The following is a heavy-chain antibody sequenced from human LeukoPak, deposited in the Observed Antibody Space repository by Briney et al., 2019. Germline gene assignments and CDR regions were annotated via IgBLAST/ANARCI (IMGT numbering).Heavy chain of an antibody. D-gene: IGHD5-18*01. J-gene: IGHJ4*02. Sequence: GGSLRLSCAASGFTFSSYGMHWVRQAPGKGLEWVAVIWYDGSNKYYADSVKGRFTISRDNSKNTLYLQMNSLRDEDTAVYYCAGRGNTYGFDYWGQGILVTVSS. CDR1: GFTFSSYG. CDR3: AGRGNTYGFDY. CDR2: IWYDGSNK. V-gene: IGHV3-33*01.